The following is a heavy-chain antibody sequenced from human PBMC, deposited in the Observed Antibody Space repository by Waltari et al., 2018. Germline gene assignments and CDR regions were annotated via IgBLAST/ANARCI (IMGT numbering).Heavy chain of an antibody. Sequence: EMQLVESGGGLVQPGGSLRLSCAASGFTFTTYEMNWVRQAPGKGPEWISYISSSGTSIYYADSVKGRFTISRDNAQDSLYLQMNSLRAEDTAVYYCARAAITGTGFDFWGQGSLVTVSS. CDR2: ISSSGTSI. CDR1: GFTFTTYE. V-gene: IGHV3-48*03. D-gene: IGHD1-20*01. CDR3: ARAAITGTGFDF. J-gene: IGHJ4*02.